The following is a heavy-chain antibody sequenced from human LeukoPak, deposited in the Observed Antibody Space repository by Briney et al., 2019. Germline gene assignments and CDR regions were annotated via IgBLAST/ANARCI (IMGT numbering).Heavy chain of an antibody. Sequence: ASVKVSCKASGYTFTGYYMHWVRQAPGQGLEWMGWINPNSGGTNYAQKFQGRVNMTRDTSISTDYMELSRLRSDDTAVYYCARDWDSGWFDYWGQGTLVTVSS. CDR1: GYTFTGYY. CDR2: INPNSGGT. V-gene: IGHV1-2*02. J-gene: IGHJ4*02. CDR3: ARDWDSGWFDY. D-gene: IGHD6-19*01.